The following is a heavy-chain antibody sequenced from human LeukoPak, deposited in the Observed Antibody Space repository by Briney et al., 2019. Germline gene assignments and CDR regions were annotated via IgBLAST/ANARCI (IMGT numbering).Heavy chain of an antibody. D-gene: IGHD2-2*01. Sequence: GGSLRLSCTASGFTFGDYAMSWFRQAPGKGLEWVGFIRSKAYGGTTEYAASVKGRFTISRDDSKSIAYLQMNSLKTEDTAVYYCTIVGVGPSSTHPSDWGQGTLVTVSS. CDR2: IRSKAYGGTT. CDR1: GFTFGDYA. V-gene: IGHV3-49*03. CDR3: TIVGVGPSSTHPSD. J-gene: IGHJ4*02.